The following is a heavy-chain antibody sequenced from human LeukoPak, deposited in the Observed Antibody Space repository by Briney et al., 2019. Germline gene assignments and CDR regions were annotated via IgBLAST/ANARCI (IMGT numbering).Heavy chain of an antibody. J-gene: IGHJ6*02. Sequence: SGGSLRLSCVASGFTVSTNYLSWVRQAPGQGLEWVSLLYSGGDTYYADSVKGRFTISRDNSRTTLHLQMNNLRAEDTAVYYCARDNFLENAMDVWGQGTTVTVSS. CDR3: ARDNFLENAMDV. CDR1: GFTVSTNY. D-gene: IGHD5-24*01. V-gene: IGHV3-53*01. CDR2: LYSGGDT.